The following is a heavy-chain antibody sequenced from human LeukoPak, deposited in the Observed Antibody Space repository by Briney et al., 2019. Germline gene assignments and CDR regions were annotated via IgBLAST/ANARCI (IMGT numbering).Heavy chain of an antibody. V-gene: IGHV4-34*01. Sequence: SETLSLTCAVYGGSFSGYYWSWIRQPPGKGLEWIGEINHSGSTNYNPSLKSRVTISVDTSKNQFSLKLSSVTAADTAVYYCATAVIQDSSGWQFDYWGQGTLVTVSS. D-gene: IGHD6-19*01. J-gene: IGHJ4*02. CDR3: ATAVIQDSSGWQFDY. CDR2: INHSGST. CDR1: GGSFSGYY.